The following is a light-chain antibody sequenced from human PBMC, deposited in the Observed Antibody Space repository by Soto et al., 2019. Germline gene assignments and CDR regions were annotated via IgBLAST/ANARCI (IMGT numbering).Light chain of an antibody. Sequence: DIQLTQSPSFLSASVGDRLTITCRASQDIRSSLAWYQQKPGKAPNLLIYTVSTLQSGVPSRFSGSRSGTEFTLTISSLQPEDFATYYCQFNSSPFTFGGGTKVEI. CDR2: TVS. V-gene: IGKV1-9*01. CDR1: QDIRSS. J-gene: IGKJ4*01. CDR3: QFNSSPFT.